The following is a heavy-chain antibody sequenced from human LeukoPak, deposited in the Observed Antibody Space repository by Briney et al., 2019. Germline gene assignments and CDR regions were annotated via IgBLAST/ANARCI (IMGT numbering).Heavy chain of an antibody. CDR1: GGSISSYY. V-gene: IGHV4-59*01. D-gene: IGHD3-3*01. CDR2: IYYSGST. J-gene: IGHJ3*02. CDR3: ARWGLRPYYDFWSGYLDAFDI. Sequence: SETLSLTCTVSGGSISSYYWSWIRQPPGKGLEWIGYIYYSGSTNYNPSLKSRVTISVDTSKNQFSLKLSSVTAADTAVYYCARWGLRPYYDFWSGYLDAFDIWGQGTMVTVSS.